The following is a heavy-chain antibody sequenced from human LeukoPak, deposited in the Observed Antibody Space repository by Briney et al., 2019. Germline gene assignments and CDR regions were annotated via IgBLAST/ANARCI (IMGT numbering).Heavy chain of an antibody. J-gene: IGHJ4*02. CDR1: GGSISSYY. CDR2: IYYSGST. Sequence: PSETLSLTCTVSGGSISSYYWSWIRQPPGKGLEWIGYIYYSGSTNYNPSLKSRVTISVDTSKNQFSLKLSSVAAADTAVYYCAREGGYYSLAFDYWGQGTLVTVSS. V-gene: IGHV4-59*01. CDR3: AREGGYYSLAFDY. D-gene: IGHD3-22*01.